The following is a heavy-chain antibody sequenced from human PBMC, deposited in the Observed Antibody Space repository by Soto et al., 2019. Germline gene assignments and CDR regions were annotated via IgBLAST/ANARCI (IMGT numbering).Heavy chain of an antibody. CDR1: GFTFSSYW. V-gene: IGHV3-7*01. CDR3: ARDRSSSWYNYYYGMDV. Sequence: GSLRLSCAASGFTFSSYWMSWVRQAPGKGLEWVANIKQDGSEKYYVDSVKGRFTISRDNAKNSLYLQMNSLRAEDTAVYYCARDRSSSWYNYYYGMDVWGQGTTVTVS. CDR2: IKQDGSEK. J-gene: IGHJ6*02. D-gene: IGHD6-13*01.